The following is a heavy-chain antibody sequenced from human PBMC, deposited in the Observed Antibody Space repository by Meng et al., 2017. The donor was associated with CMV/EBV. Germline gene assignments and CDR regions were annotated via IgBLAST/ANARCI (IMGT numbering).Heavy chain of an antibody. CDR3: ARSGRSSSSGRSFLDY. CDR2: IYHSGST. D-gene: IGHD6-6*01. V-gene: IGHV4-38-2*02. Sequence: SETLPLTCTVSGYSISSGYYWGWIRQPPGKGLEWIGSIYHSGSTYYNPSLKSRVTISVDTSKNQFSLKLSSVTAADTAVYYCARSGRSSSSGRSFLDYWGQGTLVTVSS. CDR1: GYSISSGYY. J-gene: IGHJ4*02.